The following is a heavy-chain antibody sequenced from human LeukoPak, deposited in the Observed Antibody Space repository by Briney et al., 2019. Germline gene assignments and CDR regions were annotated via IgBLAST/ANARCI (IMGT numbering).Heavy chain of an antibody. CDR1: GGSISSGGYY. V-gene: IGHV4-61*08. CDR2: IYYSGST. J-gene: IGHJ6*02. Sequence: PSETLSLTCTVSGGSISSGGYYWSWIRQPPGKGLEWIGYIYYSGSTNYNPSLKSRVTISVDTSKNQFSLKLSSVTAADTAVYYCARGRKRWLQFGYYYGMDVWGQGTTVTVSS. CDR3: ARGRKRWLQFGYYYGMDV. D-gene: IGHD5-24*01.